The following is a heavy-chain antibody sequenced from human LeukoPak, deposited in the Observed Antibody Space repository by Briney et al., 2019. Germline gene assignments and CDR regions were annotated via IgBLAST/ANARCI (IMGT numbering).Heavy chain of an antibody. Sequence: ASVKVSCKASGYTFTGYYMHWVRQAPGQGLEWMRWINPNSGGTNYAQKFQGRVTMTRDTSISTAYMGLSRLRSDDTAVYYCATSRLGDWFDPWGQGTLVTVSS. CDR1: GYTFTGYY. CDR3: ATSRLGDWFDP. D-gene: IGHD7-27*01. J-gene: IGHJ5*02. V-gene: IGHV1-2*02. CDR2: INPNSGGT.